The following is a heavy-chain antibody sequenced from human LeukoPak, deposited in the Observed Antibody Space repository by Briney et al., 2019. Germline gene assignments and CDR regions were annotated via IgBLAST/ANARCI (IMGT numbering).Heavy chain of an antibody. CDR2: INHSGST. CDR3: ARGYSGSYGRFDF. J-gene: IGHJ4*02. Sequence: SETLSLTCAVYGGSFSGYYWSWIRQPPGKGLEWIGEINHSGSTNYNPSLKSRVTISVDTSKNQFSLKLSSVTAADTAVYYCARGYSGSYGRFDFWGQGTLVTVSS. V-gene: IGHV4-34*01. CDR1: GGSFSGYY. D-gene: IGHD1-26*01.